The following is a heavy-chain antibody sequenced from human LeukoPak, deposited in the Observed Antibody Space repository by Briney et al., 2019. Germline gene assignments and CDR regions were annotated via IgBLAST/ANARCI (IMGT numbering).Heavy chain of an antibody. D-gene: IGHD3-22*01. V-gene: IGHV1-2*02. J-gene: IGHJ4*02. Sequence: ASVKVSCKASGYTFTGYYMHWLRQAPGQGLEWMGWINPNSGGTNYAQKFQGRVTMTRDTSISTAYMELSRLRSDDTAVYYCARGAPLTYDSSGLVFYWGQGTLVTVSS. CDR2: INPNSGGT. CDR1: GYTFTGYY. CDR3: ARGAPLTYDSSGLVFY.